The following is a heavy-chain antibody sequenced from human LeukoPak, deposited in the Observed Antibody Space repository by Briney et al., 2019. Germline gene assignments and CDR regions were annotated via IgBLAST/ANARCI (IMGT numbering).Heavy chain of an antibody. CDR3: AKGGWGTVLDY. V-gene: IGHV3-23*01. J-gene: IGHJ4*02. D-gene: IGHD3-16*01. CDR2: ISGSGDST. Sequence: GGSLRLSCAASGFTFSNYAMLWVRQAPGKGLERVSTISGSGDSTYYSDSVKGRFTISRDNSENTLYLQLNSLRAEDTAVYYCAKGGWGTVLDYWGQGTLVTVSP. CDR1: GFTFSNYA.